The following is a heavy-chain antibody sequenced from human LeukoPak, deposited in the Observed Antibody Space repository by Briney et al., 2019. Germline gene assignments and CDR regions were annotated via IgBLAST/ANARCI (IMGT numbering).Heavy chain of an antibody. V-gene: IGHV4-34*01. D-gene: IGHD3-16*01. J-gene: IGHJ4*02. CDR3: ARVPTWGYYFDY. CDR2: INHSGST. CDR1: GGSFSGYY. Sequence: SETLSLTCAVYGGSFSGYYRSWIRQPPGKGLEWIGEINHSGSTNYNPSLKSRVTISVDTSKNQFSLKLSSVTAADTAVYYCARVPTWGYYFDYWGQGTLVTVSS.